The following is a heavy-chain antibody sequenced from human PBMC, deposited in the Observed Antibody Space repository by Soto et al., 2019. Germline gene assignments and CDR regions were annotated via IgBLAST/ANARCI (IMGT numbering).Heavy chain of an antibody. J-gene: IGHJ5*02. D-gene: IGHD2-2*01. CDR2: IHYSGTT. Sequence: AETLSLTCTVSGGSIGSSSYYWAWIRQPPGRGLEWIGNIHYSGTTYYSPSLKSRITTSVDTSKNQFSLKLSSVSAADTAVYYCARVPDRWGQGTLVTVSS. CDR3: ARVPDR. V-gene: IGHV4-39*07. CDR1: GGSIGSSSYY.